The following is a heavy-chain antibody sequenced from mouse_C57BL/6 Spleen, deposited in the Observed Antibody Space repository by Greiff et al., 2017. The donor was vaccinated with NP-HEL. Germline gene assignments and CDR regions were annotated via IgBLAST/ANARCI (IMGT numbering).Heavy chain of an antibody. J-gene: IGHJ3*01. Sequence: VQLQQPGAELVRPGSSVKLSCKASGYTFTSYWMDWVKQRPGQGLEWIGNIYPSDSETHYNQKFKDKATLTVDKSSSTAYMQLSSLTSEDSAVYYCARYDYGYDWFAYWGQGTLVTVSA. CDR2: IYPSDSET. CDR3: ARYDYGYDWFAY. D-gene: IGHD2-2*01. V-gene: IGHV1-61*01. CDR1: GYTFTSYW.